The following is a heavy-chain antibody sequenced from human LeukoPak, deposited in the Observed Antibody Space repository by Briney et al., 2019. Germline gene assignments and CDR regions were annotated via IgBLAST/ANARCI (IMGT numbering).Heavy chain of an antibody. CDR2: IWFDESSQ. Sequence: AGRSLTLSCAASGFSFSDSGMHWVRQAPGRGPEYVAGIWFDESSQRYADSVEGRFTISRDNSKNTVFLQMRSVRVEDTAVYFCARAGRGRDTSHYYFDSWGRGTQVSVSS. J-gene: IGHJ4*02. D-gene: IGHD3-10*01. CDR3: ARAGRGRDTSHYYFDS. CDR1: GFSFSDSG. V-gene: IGHV3-33*08.